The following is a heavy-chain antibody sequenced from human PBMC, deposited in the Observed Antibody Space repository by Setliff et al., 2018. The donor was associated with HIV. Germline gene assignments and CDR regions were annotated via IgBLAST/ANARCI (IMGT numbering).Heavy chain of an antibody. Sequence: PGGSLRLSCAASGFTFSTYSLNWVRQAPGKGLEWISCISSSSSSIYYADSVKGRFTISRDNAKNSLYLQMNSLRAEDTAIYYCARGRWLQQHYYFDYWGQGTLVTVSS. D-gene: IGHD5-12*01. J-gene: IGHJ4*02. CDR1: GFTFSTYS. V-gene: IGHV3-48*04. CDR3: ARGRWLQQHYYFDY. CDR2: ISSSSSSI.